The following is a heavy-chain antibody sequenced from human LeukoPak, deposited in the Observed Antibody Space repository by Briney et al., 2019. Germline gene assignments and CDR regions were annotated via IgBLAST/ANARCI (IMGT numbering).Heavy chain of an antibody. CDR3: ARERQDAIVHSGAFDI. J-gene: IGHJ3*02. D-gene: IGHD5-18*01. Sequence: GRSLRLSCAASGFTLSTYFMHWVRQAPGKGLEWVAVIASDGSHTFYVESVKGRFTISRDNSKNTLYLQMNSLRAEDTAVYFCARERQDAIVHSGAFDIWGQGTIVTVSS. CDR2: IASDGSHT. CDR1: GFTLSTYF. V-gene: IGHV3-30-3*01.